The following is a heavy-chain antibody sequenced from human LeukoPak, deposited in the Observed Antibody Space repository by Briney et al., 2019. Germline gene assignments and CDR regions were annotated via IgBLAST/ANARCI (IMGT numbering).Heavy chain of an antibody. J-gene: IGHJ4*02. CDR1: GFTFSNYA. CDR3: TDFEN. Sequence: GGSLRLSCAASGFTFSNYAMSWVRQAPGKGLECVSSISGGSTYYAESVKGRFTISRDNSKNTLYLQMNSLGAEDTAVYYCTDFENWGQGTLVTVSS. CDR2: ISGGST. V-gene: IGHV3-23*01.